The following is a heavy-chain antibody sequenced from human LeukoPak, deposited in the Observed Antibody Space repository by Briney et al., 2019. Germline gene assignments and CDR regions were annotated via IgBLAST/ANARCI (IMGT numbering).Heavy chain of an antibody. CDR3: ARDPGVVVKSGAFDY. Sequence: KPSETLSLTCGVYGGSFSDYYWSWIRQPPGKGLEWIGYIYYSGSTNYKPSLKSRVTISVDTSKNQFSLKLSSVTAADTAVYYCARDPGVVVKSGAFDYWGQGTLVTVSS. CDR1: GGSFSDYY. D-gene: IGHD3-22*01. J-gene: IGHJ4*02. CDR2: IYYSGST. V-gene: IGHV4-59*12.